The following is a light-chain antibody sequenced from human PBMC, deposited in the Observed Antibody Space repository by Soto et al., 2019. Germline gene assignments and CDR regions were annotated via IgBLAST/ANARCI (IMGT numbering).Light chain of an antibody. V-gene: IGLV1-40*01. Sequence: QLVLTQPPSVSGAPGQRVTISCTGSSSNIGAGYDVHWYQQLPGTAPKLLIFGNSNRPSGVPDRFSGSKSGTSASLAITGLQAEDEADYYCQSYDSSLNGFYVFGTGTKLTVL. CDR2: GNS. J-gene: IGLJ1*01. CDR1: SSNIGAGYD. CDR3: QSYDSSLNGFYV.